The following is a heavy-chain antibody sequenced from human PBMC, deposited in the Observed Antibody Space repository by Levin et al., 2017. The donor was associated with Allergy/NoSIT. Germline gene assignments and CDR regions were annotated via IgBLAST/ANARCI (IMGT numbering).Heavy chain of an antibody. V-gene: IGHV3-53*01. CDR3: ARDHYDILSGYYRGYGLDV. D-gene: IGHD3-9*01. CDR1: GFTINSSY. Sequence: PGGSLRLSCAASGFTINSSYMSWVRQAPGKGLEWVSVIYSDGGTYYVDSVKGRFTISRDNSKNTLYLEMNSLRVVDTAVYYCARDHYDILSGYYRGYGLDVWGQGTTVTVSS. CDR2: IYSDGGT. J-gene: IGHJ6*02.